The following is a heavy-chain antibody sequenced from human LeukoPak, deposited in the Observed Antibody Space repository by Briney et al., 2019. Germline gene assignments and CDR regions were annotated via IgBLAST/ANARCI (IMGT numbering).Heavy chain of an antibody. CDR2: IIPIFGTA. Sequence: GASVKVSCKASGGTFSSYAISWVRQAPGQGLEWMGGIIPIFGTANYAQKFQGRVTITADESTSTAYMELSSLRSEDTAVYYRARGGFERHYDWFDPWGQGTLVTVSS. J-gene: IGHJ5*02. V-gene: IGHV1-69*01. D-gene: IGHD4-17*01. CDR1: GGTFSSYA. CDR3: ARGGFERHYDWFDP.